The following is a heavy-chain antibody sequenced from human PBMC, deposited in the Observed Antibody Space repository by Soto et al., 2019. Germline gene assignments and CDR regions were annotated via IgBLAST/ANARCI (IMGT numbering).Heavy chain of an antibody. J-gene: IGHJ5*02. CDR3: ARRSPYYYGSGKNWFDP. D-gene: IGHD3-10*01. CDR2: IYYSGST. V-gene: IGHV4-59*08. CDR1: GGSISSYY. Sequence: QVQLQESGPGLVKPSETLSLTCTVSGGSISSYYWSWIRQPPGKGLEWIGYIYYSGSTNYNPSLRRRVSVSVDPSKNQFSLTLSSVTAADTALYYCARRSPYYYGSGKNWFDPWGQGTLVTVSS.